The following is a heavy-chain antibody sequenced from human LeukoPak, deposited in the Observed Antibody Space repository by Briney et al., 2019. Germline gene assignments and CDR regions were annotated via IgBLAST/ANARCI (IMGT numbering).Heavy chain of an antibody. V-gene: IGHV5-51*01. J-gene: IGHJ4*02. D-gene: IGHD5-18*01. Sequence: PGESLKISCKGSGYSFTSYWSGWVRQMPGKGLEWMGIIYPGDSDTRYSPSFQGQVTISADKSISTAYLQWSSLKTSDTAMYYCARVSGYSYGPFDFWGQGTLVTVSS. CDR2: IYPGDSDT. CDR3: ARVSGYSYGPFDF. CDR1: GYSFTSYW.